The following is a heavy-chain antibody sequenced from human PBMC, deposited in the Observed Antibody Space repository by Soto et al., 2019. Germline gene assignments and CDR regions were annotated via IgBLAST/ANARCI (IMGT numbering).Heavy chain of an antibody. Sequence: PSETLSLTCAVYGGSFSNYYWSWIRQPPGKGLEWIGYIYYSGSTYYNPSLKSRVTISVDTSKNQFSLKLSSVTAVDTAVYYCARARIRYSHRTLDYWGQGTLVTVSS. D-gene: IGHD3-3*02. V-gene: IGHV4-59*12. CDR3: ARARIRYSHRTLDY. CDR1: GGSFSNYY. J-gene: IGHJ4*02. CDR2: IYYSGST.